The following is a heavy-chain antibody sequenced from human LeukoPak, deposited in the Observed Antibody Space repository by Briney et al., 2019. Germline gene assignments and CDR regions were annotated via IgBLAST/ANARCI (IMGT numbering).Heavy chain of an antibody. Sequence: SQTLSLTCAVSGGSISSGGYYWSWIRQPPGKGLEWIGEINHSGSTNYNPSLKSRVTISVDTSKNQFSLKLSSVTAADTAVYYCARGLSAIVHWGQGTLVTVSS. D-gene: IGHD2-21*02. J-gene: IGHJ4*02. CDR1: GGSISSGGYY. CDR3: ARGLSAIVH. V-gene: IGHV4-30-2*01. CDR2: INHSGST.